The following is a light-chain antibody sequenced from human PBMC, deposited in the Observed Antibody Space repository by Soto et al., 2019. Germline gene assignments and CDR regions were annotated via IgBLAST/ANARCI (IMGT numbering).Light chain of an antibody. CDR3: DQCRYSLT. J-gene: IGKJ4*02. V-gene: IGKV3-11*01. CDR2: DAS. Sequence: AALSLKARQSFSGHLAWYQQKPGQAPRLLIYDASKRATGIPARFSGSGFGTDDSISIRCAVSEFLPVCYSDQCRYSLTFGGGTKVDIK. CDR1: QSFSGH.